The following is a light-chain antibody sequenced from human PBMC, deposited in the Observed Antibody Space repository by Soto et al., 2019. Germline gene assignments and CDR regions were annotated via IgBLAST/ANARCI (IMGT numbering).Light chain of an antibody. CDR2: DNN. CDR1: SSNIGNNY. J-gene: IGLJ1*01. V-gene: IGLV1-51*01. Sequence: QSVLTQPPSVSAAPGQKVTISCSGSSSNIGNNYVSWYQQLPGTAPKFLIYDNNKRPSGIPDRFSGSKSGTSATLGITGLQTGDEADYYCATWDSSLSAHVFGTGTKLTVL. CDR3: ATWDSSLSAHV.